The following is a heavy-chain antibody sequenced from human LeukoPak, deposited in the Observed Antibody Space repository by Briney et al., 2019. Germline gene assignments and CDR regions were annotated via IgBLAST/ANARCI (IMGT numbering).Heavy chain of an antibody. CDR1: GYTFTSHY. CDR3: ARDVEKGYNCFDL. J-gene: IGHJ5*02. V-gene: IGHV1-46*01. CDR2: ITPSGDTT. Sequence: ASVTVSCKASGYTFTSHYMHWVRQAPGQGLEWMGIITPSGDTTTYTQKLQGRVTITSDMFTGTVYMELRSLTSEDTAVYYCARDVEKGYNCFDLWGQGTPVVVSS.